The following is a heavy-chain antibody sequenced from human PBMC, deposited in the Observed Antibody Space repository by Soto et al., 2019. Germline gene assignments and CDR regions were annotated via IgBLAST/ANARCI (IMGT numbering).Heavy chain of an antibody. D-gene: IGHD1-1*01. CDR1: GFTVSCKRY. CDR2: LYDVDGT. CDR3: ASWHEREHAYDV. J-gene: IGHJ3*01. V-gene: IGHV3-53*01. Sequence: GGSLRLSCAALGFTVSCKRYVAWVSQAPGKGLEWISALYDVDGTFYADSVKGRFTTSSDSSKTTVYLQMNGLRPDDTAVYYCASWHEREHAYDVWGRGTTVTVSS.